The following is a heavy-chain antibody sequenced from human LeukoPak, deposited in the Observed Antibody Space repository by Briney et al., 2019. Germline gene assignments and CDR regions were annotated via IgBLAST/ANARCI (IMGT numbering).Heavy chain of an antibody. D-gene: IGHD5-12*01. J-gene: IGHJ4*02. Sequence: SGGSLRLSCAASGFTFSSYAMSWVRQVPGKGLEWVSAISGSGGSTYYADSVKGRFTISRDNSKNTLYLQMNSLRAEDTAVYYCAKDRGGYDYGSVFDYWGQGTLVTVSS. CDR2: ISGSGGST. CDR1: GFTFSSYA. CDR3: AKDRGGYDYGSVFDY. V-gene: IGHV3-23*01.